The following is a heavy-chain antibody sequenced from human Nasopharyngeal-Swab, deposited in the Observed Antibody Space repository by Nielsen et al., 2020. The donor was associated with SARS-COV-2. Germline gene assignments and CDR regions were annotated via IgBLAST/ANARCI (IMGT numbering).Heavy chain of an antibody. D-gene: IGHD3-10*01. CDR1: GFTFSNYW. CDR2: IKGDGSRT. J-gene: IGHJ6*02. V-gene: IGHV3-74*03. Sequence: GESLKISCAASGFTFSNYWMHWVRQAPGKGLVWVSRIKGDGSRTQYAESVKGRFTISRDNARNTLYLQMNSLRAEDTAVYYCARAFGGGYYYGMDVWGQGTTVTVSS. CDR3: ARAFGGGYYYGMDV.